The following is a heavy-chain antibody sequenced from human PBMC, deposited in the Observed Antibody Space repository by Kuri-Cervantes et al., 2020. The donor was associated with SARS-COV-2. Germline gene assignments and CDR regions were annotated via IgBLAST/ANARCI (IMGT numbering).Heavy chain of an antibody. CDR2: INAGNGNT. V-gene: IGHV1-3*01. D-gene: IGHD7-27*01. J-gene: IGHJ4*02. CDR1: GYTFTSYA. Sequence: ASVKVSCKASGYTFTSYAMHWVRQAPGQRLEWMGWINAGNGNTKYSQKLQGRVTMTRDTSTSTVYMELSSLRSEDTAVYYCARAELTGIDYWGQGTLVTVSS. CDR3: ARAELTGIDY.